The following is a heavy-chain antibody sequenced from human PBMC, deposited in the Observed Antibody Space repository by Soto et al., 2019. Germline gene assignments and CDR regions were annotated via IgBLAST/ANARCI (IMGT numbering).Heavy chain of an antibody. V-gene: IGHV1-69*01. CDR1: GGTFSSYA. CDR3: ARDALGGATEGDVFDY. Sequence: QVQLVQSGAEVKKPGSSVKVSCKASGGTFSSYAISWVRQAPGQGLEWMGGIIPIFGTANYAQRFQGRVTITADESTSTAYMELSSLRSEDTAVYYCARDALGGATEGDVFDYWGQGTLVTVSS. J-gene: IGHJ4*02. CDR2: IIPIFGTA. D-gene: IGHD1-26*01.